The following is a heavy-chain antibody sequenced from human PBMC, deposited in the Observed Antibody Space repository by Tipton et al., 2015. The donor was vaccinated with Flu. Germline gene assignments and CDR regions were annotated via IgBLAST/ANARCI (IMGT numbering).Heavy chain of an antibody. D-gene: IGHD3-10*01. J-gene: IGHJ5*01. CDR2: ISTSGGST. CDR3: ARGINMVPGYSDS. CDR1: GFTFSSYV. Sequence: SLRLSCAASGFTFSSYVMSWVRQAPGKGLEWVSDISTSGGSTYYADSVKGRFTISRDNSKNTLYLQMNSLRAEDTAVYYCARGINMVPGYSDSWGQGTLVTVSS. V-gene: IGHV3-23*01.